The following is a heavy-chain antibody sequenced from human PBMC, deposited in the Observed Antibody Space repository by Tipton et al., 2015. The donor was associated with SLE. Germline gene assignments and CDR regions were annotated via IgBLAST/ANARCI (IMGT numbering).Heavy chain of an antibody. Sequence: QLVQSGAEVKKPGASVKVSCKASGYTFTGYYMHWVRQAPGQGLEWMGWINPNSGGTNYAQKFQGRVTMTRDTSISTAYMELRSLRSDDTAVYYCARDVGYGSGSPRFDYWGQGTLVTVSS. CDR1: GYTFTGYY. J-gene: IGHJ4*02. CDR2: INPNSGGT. CDR3: ARDVGYGSGSPRFDY. V-gene: IGHV1-2*02. D-gene: IGHD3-10*01.